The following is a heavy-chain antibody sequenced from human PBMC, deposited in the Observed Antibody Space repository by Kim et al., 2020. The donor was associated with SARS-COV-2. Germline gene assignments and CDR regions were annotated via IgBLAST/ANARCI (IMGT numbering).Heavy chain of an antibody. CDR2: ISAYNGNT. CDR1: GYTFTSYG. V-gene: IGHV1-18*01. CDR3: ARVAFILTGRYGMDV. D-gene: IGHD3-9*01. J-gene: IGHJ6*02. Sequence: ASVKVSCKASGYTFTSYGISWVRQAPGQGLEWMGWISAYNGNTNYAQKLQGRVTMTTDTSTSTAYMELRSLRSDDTAVYYCARVAFILTGRYGMDVWGQGTTVTVSS.